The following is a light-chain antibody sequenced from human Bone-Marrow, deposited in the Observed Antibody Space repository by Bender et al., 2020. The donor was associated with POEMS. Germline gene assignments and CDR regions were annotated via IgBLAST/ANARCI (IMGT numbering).Light chain of an antibody. CDR3: AAWEDSLNGWV. V-gene: IGLV1-44*01. Sequence: QSVLTQPPSASGTPGQRVTISCSGSSSNIGTNPVNWYQQLPGTAPKLLIYINNQRPSGVPDRFSGSKSGTSASLANSGLQAGDEACYYCAAWEDSLNGWVFGGGTKLTVL. CDR2: INN. CDR1: SSNIGTNP. J-gene: IGLJ3*02.